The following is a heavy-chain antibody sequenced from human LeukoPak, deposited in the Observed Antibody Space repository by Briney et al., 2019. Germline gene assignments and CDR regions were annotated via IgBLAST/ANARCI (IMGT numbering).Heavy chain of an antibody. V-gene: IGHV4-34*01. CDR3: ARMGGYSGYATH. D-gene: IGHD5-12*01. J-gene: IGHJ4*02. Sequence: SETLSLTCAVYGGSFSGYYWSWIRQPPGKGLEWIGEINHSGSTNYNPSLKSRVTISVDTSKNQFSLDVGSVTAADTAVYYCARMGGYSGYATHWGQGALVTVSS. CDR2: INHSGST. CDR1: GGSFSGYY.